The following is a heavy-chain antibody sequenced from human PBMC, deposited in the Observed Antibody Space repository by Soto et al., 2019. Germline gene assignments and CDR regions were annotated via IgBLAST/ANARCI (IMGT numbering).Heavy chain of an antibody. CDR2: INPASGST. Sequence: QVQLVQSGAEVKKPGASVKVSCRTSGYTFTHYYIHWVRQAPGPGLEWLGIINPASGSTNYAQDFQGRVTLTMDTSTTTVYMELSGLRADDTAIFYCARDLAAGDHWGQGTLVTVSS. J-gene: IGHJ4*02. CDR3: ARDLAAGDH. CDR1: GYTFTHYY. D-gene: IGHD6-13*01. V-gene: IGHV1-46*01.